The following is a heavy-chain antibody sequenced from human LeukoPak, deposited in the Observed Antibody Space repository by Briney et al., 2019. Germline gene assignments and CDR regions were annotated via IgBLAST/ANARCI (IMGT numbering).Heavy chain of an antibody. D-gene: IGHD4-11*01. J-gene: IGHJ6*03. CDR2: INHSGST. CDR1: GGSFSGYY. V-gene: IGHV4-34*01. Sequence: SETLSLTCAVYGGSFSGYYWSWIRQPPGKGLEWIGEINHSGSTNYNPSLKSRVTISVDTSKNQFSLKLSSVTAADTAVYYCARAGTVTTRRYYMDVWGKGTTVTVSS. CDR3: ARAGTVTTRRYYMDV.